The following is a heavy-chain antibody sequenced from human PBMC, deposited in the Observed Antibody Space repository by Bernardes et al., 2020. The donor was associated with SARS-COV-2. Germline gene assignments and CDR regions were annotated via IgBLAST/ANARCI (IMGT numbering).Heavy chain of an antibody. CDR1: GFTFSSYS. CDR2: ISSSSSYI. Sequence: GGSLRLSCAASGFTFSSYSMNWVRQAPGKGLEWVSSISSSSSYIYYADSVKGRFTISRDNAKNSLYLQMNSLRAEDTAVYYCARELVVPAAMYYYYYGMDLWGQRTTVTVSS. J-gene: IGHJ6*02. CDR3: ARELVVPAAMYYYYYGMDL. D-gene: IGHD2-2*01. V-gene: IGHV3-21*01.